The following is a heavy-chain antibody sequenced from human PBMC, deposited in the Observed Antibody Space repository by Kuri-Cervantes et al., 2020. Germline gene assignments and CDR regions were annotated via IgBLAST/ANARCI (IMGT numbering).Heavy chain of an antibody. CDR1: GFTFSSYA. D-gene: IGHD3-22*01. V-gene: IGHV3-30-3*01. CDR2: ISYDGSNK. CDR3: ASRPDSSGFR. J-gene: IGHJ4*02. Sequence: GESLKISCAASGFTFSSYAMHWVRQAPGKGREWVAVISYDGSNKYYADSVKGRFTISRDNSKNTLYLQMNSLRAEDTAVYYCASRPDSSGFRWGQGTLVTVSS.